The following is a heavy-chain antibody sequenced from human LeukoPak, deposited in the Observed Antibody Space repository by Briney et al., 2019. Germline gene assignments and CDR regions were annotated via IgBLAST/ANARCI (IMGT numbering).Heavy chain of an antibody. D-gene: IGHD1-26*01. CDR1: GGSFSGYY. CDR2: ISGSGGST. V-gene: IGHV3-23*01. Sequence: ETLSLTCAVYGGSFSGYYWSWIRQPPGKGLEWVSAISGSGGSTYYADSVKGRFTISRDNSKNTLYLQMNSLRAEDTAVYYCAKDPYSGSYPYNWFDPWGQGTLVTVSS. J-gene: IGHJ5*02. CDR3: AKDPYSGSYPYNWFDP.